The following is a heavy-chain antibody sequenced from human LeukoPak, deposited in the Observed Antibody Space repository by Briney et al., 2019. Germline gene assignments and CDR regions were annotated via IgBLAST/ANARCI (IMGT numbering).Heavy chain of an antibody. CDR3: VREDHGSGSFLY. V-gene: IGHV3-74*01. Sequence: GGSLRLSCAASGFTFNRHWMHWVRQTPGKGLVCLARISPDGYITTYADAVKGRFTISRDNARNTLDLQMASLRPEDTAVYFCVREDHGSGSFLYWGQGTLVTVSS. J-gene: IGHJ4*02. D-gene: IGHD3-10*01. CDR2: ISPDGYIT. CDR1: GFTFNRHW.